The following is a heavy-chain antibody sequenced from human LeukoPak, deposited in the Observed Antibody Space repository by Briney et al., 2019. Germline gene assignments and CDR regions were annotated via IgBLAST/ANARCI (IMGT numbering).Heavy chain of an antibody. CDR2: IKNKDEGEKT. J-gene: IGHJ4*02. V-gene: IGHV3-15*07. D-gene: IGHD3-16*01. Sequence: GGSLRLSCAVSGFSFTNVWMNWVRQAPGKGLEWVGRIKNKDEGEKTDYAAPVKGRFTISRDDSKATLFLQMNSLKMEDTAIYYCTTGIDYGGGYWGQGTLVSVSS. CDR1: GFSFTNVW. CDR3: TTGIDYGGGY.